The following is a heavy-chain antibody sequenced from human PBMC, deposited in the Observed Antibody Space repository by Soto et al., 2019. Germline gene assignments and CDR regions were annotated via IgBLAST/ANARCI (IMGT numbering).Heavy chain of an antibody. Sequence: EVQLVESGGGLVQPGGSLRLSCAASGFSISSYWMNWVRQAPGKGLEWVAIIRKDGSEKYYVDSVKGRFTISRDHAKNSLYLQMNSPRDDDTAVYYGAGRSGWLSDYWGRGTLVTVSS. V-gene: IGHV3-7*03. J-gene: IGHJ4*02. CDR3: AGRSGWLSDY. D-gene: IGHD6-19*01. CDR1: GFSISSYW. CDR2: IRKDGSEK.